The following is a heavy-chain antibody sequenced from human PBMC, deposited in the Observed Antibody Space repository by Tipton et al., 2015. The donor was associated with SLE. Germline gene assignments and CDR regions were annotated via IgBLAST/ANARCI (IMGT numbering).Heavy chain of an antibody. D-gene: IGHD6-6*01. CDR2: IYHTGYR. V-gene: IGHV4-61*09. CDR1: GGSISSDNYY. Sequence: TLSLTCTVSGGSISSDNYYWSWIRQSPGKGLECIGQIYHTGYRTYNPSLKSRVTISMDTSKNQFYLKLTSVTAADTAVYYCARSRIPTSRDAFDLWGQGTMVTVSS. J-gene: IGHJ3*01. CDR3: ARSRIPTSRDAFDL.